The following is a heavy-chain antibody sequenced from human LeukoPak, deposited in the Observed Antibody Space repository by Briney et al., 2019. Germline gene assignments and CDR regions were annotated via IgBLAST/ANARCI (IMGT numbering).Heavy chain of an antibody. D-gene: IGHD2-2*01. J-gene: IGHJ5*02. CDR3: ARINTYCSSTSCYVWFDP. CDR1: GGSISSYY. V-gene: IGHV4-59*01. CDR2: IYYSGST. Sequence: KPSETLSLTCTVSGGSISSYYWSWIRQPPGKGLEWIGYIYYSGSTNYNPSLKSRVTISVDTAKNQFSLKLSSVTAADTAVYYCARINTYCSSTSCYVWFDPWGQGTLVTVSS.